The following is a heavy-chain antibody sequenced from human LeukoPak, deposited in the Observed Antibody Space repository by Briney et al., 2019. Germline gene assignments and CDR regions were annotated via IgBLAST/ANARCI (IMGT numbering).Heavy chain of an antibody. J-gene: IGHJ4*02. CDR1: GYAFTAYY. CDR3: ARDRTLIRGVATYYFDY. Sequence: ASVKVSCKSSGYAFTAYYMHWGRQAPGQGLEWMGWITPNSGGTNYAQKFQGRVTMTRDTSISTAYMELSSLRSDDTAVYYCARDRTLIRGVATYYFDYWGQGTLVTVSS. D-gene: IGHD3-10*01. V-gene: IGHV1-2*02. CDR2: ITPNSGGT.